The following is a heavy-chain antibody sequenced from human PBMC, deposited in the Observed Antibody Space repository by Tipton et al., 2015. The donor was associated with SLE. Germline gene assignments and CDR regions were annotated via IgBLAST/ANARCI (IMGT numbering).Heavy chain of an antibody. Sequence: TLSLTCSVSGGSITIYYWTWIRQPPGRGLGWIGYIYTRGSTEYNPSLKSRVTISVDTSKNQVSLRLNSVTAADTAVYYCATSPADPDYFFYYMDVWGKGTTVTVSS. CDR2: IYTRGST. D-gene: IGHD3-3*01. CDR3: ATSPADPDYFFYYMDV. V-gene: IGHV4-4*08. CDR1: GGSITIYY. J-gene: IGHJ6*03.